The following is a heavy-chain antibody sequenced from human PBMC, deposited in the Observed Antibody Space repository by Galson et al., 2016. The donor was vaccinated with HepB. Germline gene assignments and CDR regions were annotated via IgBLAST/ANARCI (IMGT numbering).Heavy chain of an antibody. CDR2: MSSDGTNE. Sequence: SLRLSCAGSGFTFSRYVMHWVRQAPGKGLEWVAAMSSDGTNEYYADSVKGRFTISRDNPKNTLYLQMSSLRPEDTAVYHCAKEGGLKIFGGDITIGFDPWGQGTLVTVSS. V-gene: IGHV3-30*18. CDR1: GFTFSRYV. J-gene: IGHJ5*02. CDR3: AKEGGLKIFGGDITIGFDP. D-gene: IGHD3-3*01.